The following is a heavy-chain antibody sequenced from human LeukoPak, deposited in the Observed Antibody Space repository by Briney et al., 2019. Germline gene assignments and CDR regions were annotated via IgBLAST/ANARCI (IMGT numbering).Heavy chain of an antibody. Sequence: GESLKISCKGSGYSFTTYWIGWMRQMPGKGLEWMGIIYPGDSDTRYSPSFQGQVTISVDKSISTAYLQWSSLKASDTAMYYCARARYCSGGSCYAEYWGQGTLVTVSS. CDR1: GYSFTTYW. J-gene: IGHJ4*02. V-gene: IGHV5-51*01. D-gene: IGHD2-15*01. CDR2: IYPGDSDT. CDR3: ARARYCSGGSCYAEY.